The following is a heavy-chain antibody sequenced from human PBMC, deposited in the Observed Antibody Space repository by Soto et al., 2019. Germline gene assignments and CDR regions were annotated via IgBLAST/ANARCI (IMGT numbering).Heavy chain of an antibody. CDR1: GYTFTSYG. CDR3: ARGRLYDTSGFYFLEYFQH. CDR2: ISAYNGNT. Sequence: ASVKVSCKASGYTFTSYGISWVRQAPGQGLEWMGWISAYNGNTNYLQKLQGRVTMTTDTSTSTAYMELRSLRSDDTAVYYCARGRLYDTSGFYFLEYFQHWGQGTLVTSPQ. V-gene: IGHV1-18*01. D-gene: IGHD3-22*01. J-gene: IGHJ1*01.